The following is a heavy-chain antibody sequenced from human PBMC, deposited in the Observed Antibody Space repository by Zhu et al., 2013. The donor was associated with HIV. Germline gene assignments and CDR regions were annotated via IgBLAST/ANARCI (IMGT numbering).Heavy chain of an antibody. J-gene: IGHJ5*01. Sequence: QVRLVQSGAEVKKPGSSVKVSCKASGSSFRTYGLNWVRQAPGQGLQWMGGIIPVFGTVNYAQTFQDRVTITAGELRNTAYMELTSLRSDDTAVYYCARDGEEYNMDNWFDFWGQGTLVTVSS. CDR3: ARDGEEYNMDNWFDF. CDR2: IIPVFGTV. V-gene: IGHV1-69*01. CDR1: GSSFRTYG. D-gene: IGHD1-1*01.